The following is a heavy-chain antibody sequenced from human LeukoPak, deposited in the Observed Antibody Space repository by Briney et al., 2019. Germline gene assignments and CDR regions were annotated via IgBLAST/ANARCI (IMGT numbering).Heavy chain of an antibody. CDR3: ARATYYDILTGYLQGDYYYGMDV. CDR2: INQSGST. Sequence: SETLSLTCAVYGGSFSGYYWSWIRQPPGKGLEWIGEINQSGSTNCNPSLKSRVTISVDTSKNQFSLKLSSVTAADTAVYYCARATYYDILTGYLQGDYYYGMDVWGQGTTVTVSS. J-gene: IGHJ6*02. CDR1: GGSFSGYY. D-gene: IGHD3-9*01. V-gene: IGHV4-34*01.